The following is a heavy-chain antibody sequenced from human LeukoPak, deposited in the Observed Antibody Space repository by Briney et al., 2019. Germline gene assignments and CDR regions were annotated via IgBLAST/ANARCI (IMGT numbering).Heavy chain of an antibody. D-gene: IGHD3-3*01. CDR3: ARGRRITIFGVGQNWFDP. J-gene: IGHJ5*02. CDR2: IYHSGST. Sequence: SETLSLTCAVSGGSISSSNWWSWVRQPPGKGLEWIGEIYHSGSTNYNPSLKSRVTISVDTSKNQFSLKLSSVTAADTAVYYCARGRRITIFGVGQNWFDPWGQGTLVTVSS. V-gene: IGHV4-4*02. CDR1: GGSISSSNW.